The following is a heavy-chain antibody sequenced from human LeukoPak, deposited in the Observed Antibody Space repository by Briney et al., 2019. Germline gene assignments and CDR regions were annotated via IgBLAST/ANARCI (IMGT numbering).Heavy chain of an antibody. D-gene: IGHD2-2*01. CDR3: AGRSTSCLDY. CDR1: GGSFSDYY. Sequence: SETLSLTCVVYGGSFSDYYWSWIRQPPGKGLEWIGEINHRGITNYNPSLTSRVTISVDTSKNQFSLNLTSLTAADTAVYYCAGRSTSCLDYWGQGTLVTVSS. CDR2: INHRGIT. J-gene: IGHJ4*02. V-gene: IGHV4-34*01.